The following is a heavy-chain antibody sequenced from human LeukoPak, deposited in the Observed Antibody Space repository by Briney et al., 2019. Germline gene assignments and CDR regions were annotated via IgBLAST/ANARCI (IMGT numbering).Heavy chain of an antibody. CDR3: ERRECYDSSRYR. J-gene: IGHJ4*02. Sequence: PSETLSLTCTVAGRSISSSSSYCGWIRQPPGKGLEWIGSIYNSGSTYYNPSLKSRVTISITTSQNQFSLRPTWTPVSNTAVYYWERRECYDSSRYRWGQGTLVTVSS. V-gene: IGHV4-39*07. CDR2: IYNSGST. D-gene: IGHD3-22*01. CDR1: GRSISSSSSY.